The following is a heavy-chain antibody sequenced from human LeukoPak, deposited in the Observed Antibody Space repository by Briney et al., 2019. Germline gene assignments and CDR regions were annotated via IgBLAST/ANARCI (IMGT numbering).Heavy chain of an antibody. Sequence: GASVKVSCKASGYTFTGYYMHWVRQAPGQGLEWMGWINPNSGDTNYAQKFQDRVTFSMDTSTATAYMELRSLRSDDTAFYYCGRGVQSFDPWGQGTLVTVSS. V-gene: IGHV1-2*02. J-gene: IGHJ5*02. CDR1: GYTFTGYY. CDR3: GRGVQSFDP. CDR2: INPNSGDT.